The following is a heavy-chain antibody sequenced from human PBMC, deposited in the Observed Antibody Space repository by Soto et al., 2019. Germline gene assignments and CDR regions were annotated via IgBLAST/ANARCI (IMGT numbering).Heavy chain of an antibody. V-gene: IGHV3-30-3*01. CDR3: ARPPWAGTIHQFDY. CDR2: ISYDGSNK. D-gene: IGHD1-7*01. Sequence: GGSLRLSCAASGFTFSSYAMHWVRQAPGKGLEWVAVISYDGSNKYYADSVKGRFTISRDNSKNTLYLQMNSLRAEDTAVYYCARPPWAGTIHQFDYWGQGTLVTVSS. J-gene: IGHJ4*02. CDR1: GFTFSSYA.